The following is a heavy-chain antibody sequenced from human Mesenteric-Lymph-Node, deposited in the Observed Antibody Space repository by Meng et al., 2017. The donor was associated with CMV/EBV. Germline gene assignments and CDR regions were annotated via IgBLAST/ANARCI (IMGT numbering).Heavy chain of an antibody. V-gene: IGHV4-4*02. CDR1: GDSVTHKKW. J-gene: IGHJ4*02. Sequence: HVQLQESGPGLVRPSGTLSLTCPVYGDSVTHKKWWTWVRQPPGKGLEWIGEIYDIGTTNYKSSLKIRVTISVDTSKNQFSLTFRSVTAADTAMYYCARASCSGGTCYDPVFYFDYWGRGTLVTVSS. CDR2: IYDIGTT. CDR3: ARASCSGGTCYDPVFYFDY. D-gene: IGHD2-15*01.